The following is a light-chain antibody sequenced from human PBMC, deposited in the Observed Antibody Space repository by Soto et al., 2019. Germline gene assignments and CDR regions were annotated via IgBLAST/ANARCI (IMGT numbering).Light chain of an antibody. CDR1: QSVGSD. V-gene: IGKV3D-15*01. Sequence: EIVMTQSPATLAILPWGTATRSCRASQSVGSDLAWYQQKPGQAPRLLIYDIFTRATGVPTRISGSGSGTEFTLTISSLQSEDFAVYYCQQYNSWPLTFGGGTKVDIK. CDR2: DIF. J-gene: IGKJ4*01. CDR3: QQYNSWPLT.